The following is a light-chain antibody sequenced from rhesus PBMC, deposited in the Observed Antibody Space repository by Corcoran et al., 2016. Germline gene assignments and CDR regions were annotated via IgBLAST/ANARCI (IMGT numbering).Light chain of an antibody. Sequence: DIVMTQTPLSLPVTPGEPASISCRSSQSLLHSNGNTYFYWYLQKPGQSPRLQSYRVSKQFSGVPDRFSGSGSGTDFTLKISRVGAEDVGVYCCMQALQTPYSFGQGTKVELK. J-gene: IGKJ2*01. CDR2: RVS. CDR3: MQALQTPYS. CDR1: QSLLHSNGNTY. V-gene: IGKV2-73*01.